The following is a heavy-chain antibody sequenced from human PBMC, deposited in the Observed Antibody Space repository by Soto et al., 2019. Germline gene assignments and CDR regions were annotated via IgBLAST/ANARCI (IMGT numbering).Heavy chain of an antibody. CDR1: RHAFTSYD. J-gene: IGHJ6*02. Sequence: SVEPCCEAPRHAFTSYDISSPQHATGQGLEWMGWMNPNSGNTRYAQKFRGRVTMTRNTSISTAYMELRSLRSEDRAVYYCRSLRVRAEEGWGDYYPGMDVRGQGTTVTVSS. CDR2: MNPNSGNT. CDR3: RSLRVRAEEGWGDYYPGMDV. D-gene: IGHD3-10*01. V-gene: IGHV1-8*01.